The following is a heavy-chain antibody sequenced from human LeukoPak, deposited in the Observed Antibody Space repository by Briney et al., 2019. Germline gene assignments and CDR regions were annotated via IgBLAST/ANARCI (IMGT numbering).Heavy chain of an antibody. CDR1: GYSISSGYY. V-gene: IGHV4-38-2*02. Sequence: SETLSLTCTVSGYSISSGYYWAWIRQPLGKGLEWIGSTYHGGSTYYNPSLNSRVTISVDTSKNQFSLKLSSVTAADTAVYYCARDLDYGGNSGAFDYWGQGTLVTVSS. CDR2: TYHGGST. CDR3: ARDLDYGGNSGAFDY. J-gene: IGHJ4*02. D-gene: IGHD4-23*01.